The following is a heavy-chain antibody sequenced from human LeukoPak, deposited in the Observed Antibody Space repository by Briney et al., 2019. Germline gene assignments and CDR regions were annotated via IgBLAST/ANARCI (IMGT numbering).Heavy chain of an antibody. CDR2: INPNSGGT. V-gene: IGHV1-2*02. CDR3: ARGSTIFGVVNAFDI. Sequence: ASVKVSCKASGYTFTGYYMHWVRQAPGQGLEWMGWINPNSGGTNYAQKFQGRVTMTRDTSISTAYMELSRLRSDDTAVYYCARGSTIFGVVNAFDIWGQGTMVTVSS. D-gene: IGHD3-3*01. CDR1: GYTFTGYY. J-gene: IGHJ3*02.